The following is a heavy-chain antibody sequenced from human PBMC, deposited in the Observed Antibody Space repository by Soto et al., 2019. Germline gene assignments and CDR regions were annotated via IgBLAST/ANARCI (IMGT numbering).Heavy chain of an antibody. V-gene: IGHV3-23*01. CDR2: ISGSGTDT. D-gene: IGHD3-10*01. J-gene: IGHJ6*02. CDR3: AKDPLRSYYYGMDA. CDR1: GFMFGSYA. Sequence: EVQLLESGGGLVQPGGSLRLSCAASGFMFGSYAMSWVRQAPGKGLEWVSGISGSGTDTYYADDVKGRVTICRDNAKNTLYLQMNGLSAEGTDIYYCAKDPLRSYYYGMDAWGQGTTVTVSS.